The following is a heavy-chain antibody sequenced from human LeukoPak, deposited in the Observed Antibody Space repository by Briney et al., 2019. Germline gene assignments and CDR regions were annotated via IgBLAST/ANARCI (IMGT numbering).Heavy chain of an antibody. CDR3: ARLSGTTWRDWFDP. V-gene: IGHV4-59*08. CDR1: GGSITYYY. J-gene: IGHJ5*02. CDR2: SHYSGTT. Sequence: SETLSLTCTVSGGSITYYYWSWIRQPPGKGLEWIGYSHYSGTTNHNPSLKSRVTISVDTSKNQFSLRMTSVTAADTAVYYCARLSGTTWRDWFDPWGQGTLVTVSS. D-gene: IGHD1-14*01.